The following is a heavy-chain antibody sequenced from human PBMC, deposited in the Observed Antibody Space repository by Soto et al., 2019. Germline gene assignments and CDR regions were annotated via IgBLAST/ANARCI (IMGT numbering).Heavy chain of an antibody. CDR3: ARSLTEGYCTITGCYTRPLYGMDV. V-gene: IGHV1-2*02. J-gene: IGHJ6*02. Sequence: ASVKVSCKASGYTFSGYYIHWLRQAPGQGLEWMGWINPNSGGTNYAQKFQGRVTVTRDTPTSTAYMELSRLTSDDTAVYYCARSLTEGYCTITGCYTRPLYGMDVWG. D-gene: IGHD2-2*02. CDR2: INPNSGGT. CDR1: GYTFSGYY.